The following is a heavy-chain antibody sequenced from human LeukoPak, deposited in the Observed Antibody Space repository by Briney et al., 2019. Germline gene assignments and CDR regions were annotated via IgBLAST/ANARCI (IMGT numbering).Heavy chain of an antibody. CDR3: AREPVLYYYYYYGMDV. CDR1: GFTFSSYW. CDR2: IKQDGSEK. Sequence: GGSLRRSRAASGFTFSSYWMSWVRQAPGKGLEWVANIKQDGSEKYYVDSVKGRFTISRDNAKNSLYLQMNSLRAEDTAVYYCAREPVLYYYYYYGMDVWGQGTTVTVSS. V-gene: IGHV3-7*01. J-gene: IGHJ6*02.